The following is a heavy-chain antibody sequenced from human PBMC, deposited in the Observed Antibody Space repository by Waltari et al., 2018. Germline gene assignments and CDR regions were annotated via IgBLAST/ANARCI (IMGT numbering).Heavy chain of an antibody. J-gene: IGHJ4*02. V-gene: IGHV3-49*04. CDR3: TSGTTVTPRDY. D-gene: IGHD4-17*01. CDR2: IRSKAYGGTT. CDR1: GFTFGDYA. Sequence: EVQLVESGGGLVQPGRSLRLSCTASGFTFGDYAMSWVRKAPGKGLEWVGFIRSKAYGGTTEYAASVKGRFTISRDDSKSIAYLQMNSLKTEDTAVYYCTSGTTVTPRDYWGQGTLVTVSS.